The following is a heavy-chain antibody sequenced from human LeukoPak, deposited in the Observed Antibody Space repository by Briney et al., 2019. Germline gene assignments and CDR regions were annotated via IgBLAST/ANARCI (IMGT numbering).Heavy chain of an antibody. CDR2: IKQDASET. J-gene: IGHJ6*02. D-gene: IGHD6-19*01. CDR3: ARGLTGSGWTTSNYYYYGMDV. V-gene: IGHV3-7*01. CDR1: GFSFRDYC. Sequence: GGSLRLSCAASGFSFRDYCMGWVRQAPGKGLEWVAYIKQDASETYYVDSVRGRFSISRDNAKNSLFLQMNSLRAEDTAVYYCARGLTGSGWTTSNYYYYGMDVWGQGTTVTVSS.